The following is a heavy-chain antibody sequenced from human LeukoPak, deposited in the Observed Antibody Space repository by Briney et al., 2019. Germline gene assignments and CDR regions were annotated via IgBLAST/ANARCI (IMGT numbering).Heavy chain of an antibody. Sequence: PGGSLRLSCAASGFTFSNYGMHWVRQAPGKGLEWVANIKQDGSEKYYVDSVKGRFAVSRDNAKNSLYLQMNSLRAEDTAVYYCARAQSGFWSGYCFDYWGQGTPVTVSS. V-gene: IGHV3-7*01. D-gene: IGHD3-3*01. J-gene: IGHJ4*02. CDR1: GFTFSNYG. CDR2: IKQDGSEK. CDR3: ARAQSGFWSGYCFDY.